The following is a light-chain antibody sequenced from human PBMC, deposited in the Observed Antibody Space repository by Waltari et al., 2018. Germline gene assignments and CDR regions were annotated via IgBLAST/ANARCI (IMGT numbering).Light chain of an antibody. CDR1: SSNIGSNT. Sequence: QSVLTQPPSASGTPGQRVTISCSGSSSNIGSNTVNWYQQRPGTAPKLLIYSNNQRPSGVPDRFSGSKSGTSASLAISGLQSEDEADYYCAAWDDSLNGWVFGRGTKLTVL. V-gene: IGLV1-44*01. J-gene: IGLJ3*02. CDR3: AAWDDSLNGWV. CDR2: SNN.